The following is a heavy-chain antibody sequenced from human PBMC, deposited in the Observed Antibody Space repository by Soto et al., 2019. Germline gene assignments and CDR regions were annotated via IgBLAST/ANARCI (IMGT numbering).Heavy chain of an antibody. CDR3: AKDAAMVSSTFNYFDY. J-gene: IGHJ4*02. Sequence: EVQLLESGGGLVQPGGALRLSCSGAGFLFSSYSMGWVRQGPGKGLEGVSGIGGSGGYKSYADSVKGRFTISRDNSKNTLYLQMESLGAEDTAVYYCAKDAAMVSSTFNYFDYWGQGTLVAVSS. CDR2: IGGSGGYK. CDR1: GFLFSSYS. D-gene: IGHD6-13*01. V-gene: IGHV3-23*01.